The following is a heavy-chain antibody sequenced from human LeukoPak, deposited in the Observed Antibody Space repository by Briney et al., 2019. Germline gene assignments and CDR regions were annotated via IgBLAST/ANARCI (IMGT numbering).Heavy chain of an antibody. Sequence: PSETLSLTCTVSGGSISSSGYYWSWIRQPPGKGLEWIGTIYYSGSAYYNPSLKTQVTISVDTSKNQFSLKLNSVTAADTAVYFCARDRDGSGYYDYWGQGILVTVSS. CDR1: GGSISSSGYY. CDR3: ARDRDGSGYYDY. D-gene: IGHD3-22*01. J-gene: IGHJ4*02. CDR2: IYYSGSA. V-gene: IGHV4-39*07.